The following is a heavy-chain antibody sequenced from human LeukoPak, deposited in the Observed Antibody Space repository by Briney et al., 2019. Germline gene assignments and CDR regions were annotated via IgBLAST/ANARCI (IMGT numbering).Heavy chain of an antibody. V-gene: IGHV4-59*01. CDR3: AREHSSFEY. Sequence: PSETLSLTCSVSNGSISNYYWHWIRQPPGKGLEWIGYIHHSGASSYSPSLRSRVTISVDTSKNQFSLELNAVAAADTAVYYCAREHSSFEYWGPGILVTVSS. CDR1: NGSISNYY. CDR2: IHHSGAS. D-gene: IGHD3-10*01. J-gene: IGHJ4*02.